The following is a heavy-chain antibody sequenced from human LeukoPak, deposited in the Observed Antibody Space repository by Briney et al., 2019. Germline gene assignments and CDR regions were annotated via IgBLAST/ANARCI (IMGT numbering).Heavy chain of an antibody. D-gene: IGHD3-9*01. Sequence: ASVKVSCEVSGYTFTDYYMHWVQQAPGKGLEWMGLVDPEDGETIYAEKFQGRVTITADTSTDTAYMELSSLRSEDTAVYYCATGAGYVAAHHDYWGQGTLVTVSS. CDR1: GYTFTDYY. V-gene: IGHV1-69-2*01. CDR2: VDPEDGET. J-gene: IGHJ4*02. CDR3: ATGAGYVAAHHDY.